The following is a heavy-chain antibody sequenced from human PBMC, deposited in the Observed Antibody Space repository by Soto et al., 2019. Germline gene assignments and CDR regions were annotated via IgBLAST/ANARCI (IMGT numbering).Heavy chain of an antibody. V-gene: IGHV1-3*05. Sequence: QVQLVQSGAEEKKPGASVKVSCKASGYTFTSYAMHWVRQAPGQRLEWMGWINAGNGNTKYSQKFQGRVTITRDTSASTAYMELSSLRSEDTAVYYCARERHEKDDAFDIWGQGTMVTVSS. CDR3: ARERHEKDDAFDI. CDR2: INAGNGNT. CDR1: GYTFTSYA. J-gene: IGHJ3*02.